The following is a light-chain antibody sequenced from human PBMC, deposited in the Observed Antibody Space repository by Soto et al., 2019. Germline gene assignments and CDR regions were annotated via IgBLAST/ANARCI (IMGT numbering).Light chain of an antibody. V-gene: IGKV1-27*01. Sequence: DIQMTQSPSSLSASVGDRVTITCRASQAISNYFAWYQQNPGKVPTLLIYVASTLQSGVPSRFGGSGSGTDFTLTISSLQPEDAATYYCQKFNAVPIFGGGTKVEI. CDR3: QKFNAVPI. CDR2: VAS. CDR1: QAISNY. J-gene: IGKJ4*01.